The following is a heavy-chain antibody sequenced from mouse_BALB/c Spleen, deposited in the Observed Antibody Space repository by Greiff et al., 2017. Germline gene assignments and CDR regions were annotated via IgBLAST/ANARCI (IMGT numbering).Heavy chain of an antibody. CDR3: ARWGYDGNAMDY. J-gene: IGHJ4*01. CDR2: IYPGNVNT. Sequence: QVQLKQSGPELVKPGASVRISCKASGYTFTSYYIHWVKQRPGQGLEWIGWIYPGNVNTKYNEKFKGKATLTADKSSSTAYMQLSSLTSEDSAVYFCARWGYDGNAMDYWGQGTSVTVSS. CDR1: GYTFTSYY. V-gene: IGHV1S56*01. D-gene: IGHD2-2*01.